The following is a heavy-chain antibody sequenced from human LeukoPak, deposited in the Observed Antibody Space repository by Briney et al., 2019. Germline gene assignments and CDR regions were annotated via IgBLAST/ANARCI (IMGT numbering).Heavy chain of an antibody. V-gene: IGHV3-23*01. J-gene: IGHJ4*02. CDR1: GFIFSSHG. CDR3: AKDQDSGGSCYPD. D-gene: IGHD2-15*01. CDR2: ISPSGDIT. Sequence: GGTLRLSCAASGFIFSSHGMNWVRQAPGKGLEWVSGISPSGDITYYADSVKGRFTISRDNSKNTLYLQMNSLRAEDTAVYYCAKDQDSGGSCYPDWGQGTLVTVTS.